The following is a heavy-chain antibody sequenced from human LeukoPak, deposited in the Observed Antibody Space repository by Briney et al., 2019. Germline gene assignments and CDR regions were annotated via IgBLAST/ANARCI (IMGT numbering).Heavy chain of an antibody. D-gene: IGHD2-21*01. Sequence: SETLSLTCTVSGGSISSYYWSWIRQHPGKGLEWIGYIYYSGSTYYNPSLKSRVTISVDTSKNQFSLKLSSVTAADTAVYYCASGGDRNYFDYWGQGTLVTVSS. J-gene: IGHJ4*02. CDR2: IYYSGST. CDR3: ASGGDRNYFDY. CDR1: GGSISSYY. V-gene: IGHV4-59*06.